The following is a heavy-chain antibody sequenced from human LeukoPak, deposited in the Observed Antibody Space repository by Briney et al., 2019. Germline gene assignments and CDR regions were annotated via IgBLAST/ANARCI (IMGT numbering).Heavy chain of an antibody. Sequence: SETLSLTCTVSGGSISSYYWSWIRQPPGKGLEWIGYIYYGGSTNYNPSLKSRVTISVDTSKNQFSLKLSSVTAADTAVYYCATTVVDYYDSSGYYLDYWGQGTLVTVSS. CDR1: GGSISSYY. CDR3: ATTVVDYYDSSGYYLDY. D-gene: IGHD3-22*01. V-gene: IGHV4-59*01. CDR2: IYYGGST. J-gene: IGHJ4*02.